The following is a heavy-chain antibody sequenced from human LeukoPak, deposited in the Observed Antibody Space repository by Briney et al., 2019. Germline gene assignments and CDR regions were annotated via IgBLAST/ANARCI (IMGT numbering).Heavy chain of an antibody. Sequence: GALRLSCAASGFTSSSYAMHWVRQAPGKGLEWVAVISYDGSNKYYADSVKGRFTISRAKNTLYLQMNSLRAEDTAVYYCAREAYNAVYFDYWGQGTLVTVSS. J-gene: IGHJ4*02. CDR3: AREAYNAVYFDY. CDR2: ISYDGSNK. CDR1: GFTSSSYA. D-gene: IGHD1-1*01. V-gene: IGHV3-30-3*01.